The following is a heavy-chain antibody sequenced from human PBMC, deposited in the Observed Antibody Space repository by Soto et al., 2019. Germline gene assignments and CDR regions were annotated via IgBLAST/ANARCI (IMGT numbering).Heavy chain of an antibody. J-gene: IGHJ4*02. CDR2: ILSDGNNK. Sequence: QVQLVESGGGVVQPGRSLRLSCAVSGFTLSSHAMHWVRQAPGKGLEWVALILSDGNNKYYADSVKGRFTTSRDNSKNTMYLQMNSLRVEDTAVYYCARDYEGGSDFDLGYWGQGALVTVSS. V-gene: IGHV3-30-3*01. CDR3: ARDYEGGSDFDLGY. CDR1: GFTLSSHA. D-gene: IGHD1-26*01.